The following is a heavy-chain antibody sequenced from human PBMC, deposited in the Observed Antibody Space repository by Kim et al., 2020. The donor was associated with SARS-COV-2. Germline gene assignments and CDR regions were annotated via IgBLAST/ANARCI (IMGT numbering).Heavy chain of an antibody. Sequence: SETLSLTCTVSGVSITSSSYYWCWVRQPPGKGLEWIGTILYTGITYYNPSLRRRASISVDASRCQFSLKLSSVTAADTAMFYCAGHLDTGDYAYWGQGSLVTV. CDR1: GVSITSSSYY. V-gene: IGHV4-39*01. D-gene: IGHD3-9*01. CDR3: AGHLDTGDYAY. J-gene: IGHJ4*02. CDR2: ILYTGIT.